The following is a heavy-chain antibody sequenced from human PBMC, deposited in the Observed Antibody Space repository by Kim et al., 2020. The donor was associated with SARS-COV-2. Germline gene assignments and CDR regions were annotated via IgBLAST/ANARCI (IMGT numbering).Heavy chain of an antibody. CDR3: ARASSKGFHY. CDR2: KT. V-gene: IGHV1-3*01. J-gene: IGHJ4*02. D-gene: IGHD2-2*01. Sequence: KTKYAQKFQGRVTITRDTSASTAYMELSSLRSEDTAVYYCARASSKGFHYWGQGTLVTVSS.